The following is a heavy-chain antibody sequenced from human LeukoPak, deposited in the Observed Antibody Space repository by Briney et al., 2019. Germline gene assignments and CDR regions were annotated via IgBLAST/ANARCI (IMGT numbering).Heavy chain of an antibody. CDR1: GFSFSSYR. D-gene: IGHD1-14*01. V-gene: IGHV3-21*06. Sequence: GGSLRLSCAASGFSFSSYRMNWVRQAPGKGLEWVSSVSNSGDYIHYADSVKGRFTISRDNSKNSLYLQMNSLRAEDTAVYYCASEIIFGSFDYWGQGTLVTVSS. J-gene: IGHJ4*02. CDR2: VSNSGDYI. CDR3: ASEIIFGSFDY.